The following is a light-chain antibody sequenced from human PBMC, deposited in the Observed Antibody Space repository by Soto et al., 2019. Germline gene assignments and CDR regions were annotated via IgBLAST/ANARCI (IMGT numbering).Light chain of an antibody. J-gene: IGKJ1*01. CDR1: QSVYSDY. CDR2: SAS. CDR3: QQYGISPRT. V-gene: IGKV3-20*01. Sequence: EIVLTQSPDTLSSSPGERATLSCRASQSVYSDYLAWYQQKPGQAPRLLIYSASKRATGAPDRFRGSGSGTDFTLTGTRLEPEDFAVYYCQQYGISPRTFGQGTKVEI.